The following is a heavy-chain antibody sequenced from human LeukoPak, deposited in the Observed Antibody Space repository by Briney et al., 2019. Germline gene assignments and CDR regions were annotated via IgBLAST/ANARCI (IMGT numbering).Heavy chain of an antibody. D-gene: IGHD3-22*01. CDR2: ISWNSGSI. Sequence: GGSLRLSCAASGFTFDDYAMHWVRQAPGKGLEWVSGISWNSGSIGYADFVKGRFTISRDNAKNSLYLQMNSLTAEDTAVYYCARVGSYENSGSLPFDYWGQGILVTVSS. J-gene: IGHJ4*02. CDR3: ARVGSYENSGSLPFDY. V-gene: IGHV3-9*01. CDR1: GFTFDDYA.